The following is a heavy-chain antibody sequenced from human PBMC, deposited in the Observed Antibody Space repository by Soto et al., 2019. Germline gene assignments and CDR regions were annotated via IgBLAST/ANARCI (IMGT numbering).Heavy chain of an antibody. V-gene: IGHV1-69*01. D-gene: IGHD1-26*01. J-gene: IGHJ6*02. Sequence: QVQLVQSGAEVKKPGSSVKVSCKASGGTFSSYTISWVRQAPGQGLEWMGGIIPIFGTANYAQKFQGRVTITADESTSTAYMELSSLRSEDTAVYYCASDPPTVYPVGYGMDVWGQGTTVTVSS. CDR1: GGTFSSYT. CDR3: ASDPPTVYPVGYGMDV. CDR2: IIPIFGTA.